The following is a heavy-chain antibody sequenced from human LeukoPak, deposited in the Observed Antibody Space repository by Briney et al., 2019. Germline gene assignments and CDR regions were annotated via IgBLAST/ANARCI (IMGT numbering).Heavy chain of an antibody. D-gene: IGHD3-10*01. Sequence: ASETLSLTCTVSGGSISSYYWSWIRQPPGKGLEWIGYIYYSGSTNYNPSLKSRVTISVDTSKNQFSLKLSSVTAADTAVYYCARRILAMVQGVTEDAFDIWGQGTMVTVSS. CDR3: ARRILAMVQGVTEDAFDI. CDR2: IYYSGST. CDR1: GGSISSYY. J-gene: IGHJ3*02. V-gene: IGHV4-59*08.